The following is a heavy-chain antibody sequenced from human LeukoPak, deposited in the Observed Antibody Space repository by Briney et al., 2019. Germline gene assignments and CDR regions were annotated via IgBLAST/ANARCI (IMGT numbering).Heavy chain of an antibody. Sequence: KDGESLKISCKGSGYSFTSYWIGWVRQMPGKGLEWMGNIYPSDSDTRYSPSFQGQVTISADKSISTAYLQWSSLKASDTAMYYCARREYCSSTSCYAYNWFDPWGQGTLVTVSS. CDR3: ARREYCSSTSCYAYNWFDP. V-gene: IGHV5-51*01. CDR1: GYSFTSYW. CDR2: IYPSDSDT. D-gene: IGHD2-2*01. J-gene: IGHJ5*02.